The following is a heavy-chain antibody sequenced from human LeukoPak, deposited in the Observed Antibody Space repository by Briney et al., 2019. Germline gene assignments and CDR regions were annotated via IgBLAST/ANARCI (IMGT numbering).Heavy chain of an antibody. Sequence: PGGSLRLSCAASGFTFRTYNMNWVRQAPGKGLEWVSYISSSSNTIYYADSVKGRFTISRDNAKNSLYLQMNSLRDEDTAVYYCARDKDGYNSGAFDIWGQGTMVTVSS. V-gene: IGHV3-48*02. CDR2: ISSSSNTI. J-gene: IGHJ3*02. CDR1: GFTFRTYN. CDR3: ARDKDGYNSGAFDI. D-gene: IGHD5-24*01.